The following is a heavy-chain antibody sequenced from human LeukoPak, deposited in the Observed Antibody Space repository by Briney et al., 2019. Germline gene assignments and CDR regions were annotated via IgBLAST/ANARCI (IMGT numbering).Heavy chain of an antibody. Sequence: ASVKVSCKASGYTFTSYGLNWVRQAPGQGLEWMGWINTNTGNPTYAQGFTGRFVFSLDTSVSTAYLQISSLKAEETAVYYCARSVTPQYFQHWGQGTLVTVSS. J-gene: IGHJ1*01. V-gene: IGHV7-4-1*02. D-gene: IGHD4-17*01. CDR1: GYTFTSYG. CDR2: INTNTGNP. CDR3: ARSVTPQYFQH.